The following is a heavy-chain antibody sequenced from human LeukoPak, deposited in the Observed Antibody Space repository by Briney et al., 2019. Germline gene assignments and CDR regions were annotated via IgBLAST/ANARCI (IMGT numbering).Heavy chain of an antibody. CDR3: AKKAVGTATGGPFDY. V-gene: IGHV3-23*01. CDR1: GFTFSSYA. J-gene: IGHJ4*02. CDR2: ISGSGSST. Sequence: GGSLRLSCAASGFTFSSYAMSWVRQAPGKGLEWVSVISGSGSSTYYADSVKGRFTISRDNSKNTMYLQMNSLKAEDTAVYYCAKKAVGTATGGPFDYWGQGTLVIVSS. D-gene: IGHD1-26*01.